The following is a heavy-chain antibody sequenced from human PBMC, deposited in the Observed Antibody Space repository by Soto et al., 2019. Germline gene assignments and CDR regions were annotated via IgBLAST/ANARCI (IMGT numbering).Heavy chain of an antibody. V-gene: IGHV1-18*01. CDR3: ARGGTPIDY. J-gene: IGHJ4*02. CDR2: ISAYNGNT. Sequence: QVQLVQSGAEVKKPGASVKVSCKASGYTFTNFGISWVRQAPGQGLEWMGWISAYNGNTNYAHNFQGRVTMTTGTAPSTAYKELRRLRSDDTAVYYCARGGTPIDYRGQGTLVTVSS. D-gene: IGHD3-16*01. CDR1: GYTFTNFG.